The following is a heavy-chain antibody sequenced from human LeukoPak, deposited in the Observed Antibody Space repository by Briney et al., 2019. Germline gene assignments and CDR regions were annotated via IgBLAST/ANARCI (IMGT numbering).Heavy chain of an antibody. CDR1: GGSISSYY. CDR3: ARVGAYCGGDCFSAWFDY. V-gene: IGHV4-59*01. Sequence: SETLSLTCTVSGGSISSYYWSWIRQPPGKGLEWIGYIYYSGSTNYNPSLKSRVTISVDTSKNQFSLKLSSVTAADTAVYYCARVGAYCGGDCFSAWFDYWGQGTLVTVSS. CDR2: IYYSGST. D-gene: IGHD2-21*02. J-gene: IGHJ4*02.